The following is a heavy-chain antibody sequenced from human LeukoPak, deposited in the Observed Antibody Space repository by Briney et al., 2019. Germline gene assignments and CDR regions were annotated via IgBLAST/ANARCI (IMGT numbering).Heavy chain of an antibody. J-gene: IGHJ2*01. CDR2: ISGSGGST. CDR1: GFTFSSYA. Sequence: GSLRLSCAASGFTFSSYAMSWVRQAPGKGLEWVSAISGSGGSTYYADSVTGRFTISRDNSKNTLYLQMNSLRAEDTAVYYCAKLDYGDYGYFDLWGRGTLVTVSS. D-gene: IGHD4-17*01. V-gene: IGHV3-23*01. CDR3: AKLDYGDYGYFDL.